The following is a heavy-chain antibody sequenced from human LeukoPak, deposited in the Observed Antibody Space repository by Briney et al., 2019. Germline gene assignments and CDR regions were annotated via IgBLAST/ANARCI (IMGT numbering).Heavy chain of an antibody. CDR3: ATGKHYYDGSGYYFYYFDY. Sequence: GGSLRLSCTASGFTFNLYAMTWVRQAPGKGLEWVSAITGSGGSTYYADSMKGRFTISRDNAKNSLYLQMNSLRADDTAVYYCATGKHYYDGSGYYFYYFDYWGQGTLVTVSS. J-gene: IGHJ4*02. D-gene: IGHD3-22*01. V-gene: IGHV3-23*01. CDR1: GFTFNLYA. CDR2: ITGSGGST.